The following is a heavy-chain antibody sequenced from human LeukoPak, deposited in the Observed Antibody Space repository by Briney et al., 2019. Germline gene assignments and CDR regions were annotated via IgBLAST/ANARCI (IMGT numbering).Heavy chain of an antibody. J-gene: IGHJ4*02. Sequence: ASVKVSCKASGYTFSGYYMHWVRQAPGQGLESMGWINSNSGARNYAPKFQGRVTFSSDNSISTAYMALSSLRSDDTAIYYCARGRGGATTGFDHWGQGTLVTVSS. CDR3: ARGRGGATTGFDH. CDR2: INSNSGAR. D-gene: IGHD1-26*01. CDR1: GYTFSGYY. V-gene: IGHV1-2*02.